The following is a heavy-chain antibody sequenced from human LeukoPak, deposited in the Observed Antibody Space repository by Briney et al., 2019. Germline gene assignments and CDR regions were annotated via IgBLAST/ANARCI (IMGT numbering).Heavy chain of an antibody. CDR2: INPNGGGI. Sequence: GAPVKVSCKASGYTFTANYIHWVRQAPGQGLEWMGWINPNGGGINYAQKFQGWVTMTRDTSISTLYMELSRLKSDDTAVYYCARGFGSSWFDYWGQGTLVTVSS. V-gene: IGHV1-2*04. CDR3: ARGFGSSWFDY. D-gene: IGHD6-13*01. J-gene: IGHJ4*02. CDR1: GYTFTANY.